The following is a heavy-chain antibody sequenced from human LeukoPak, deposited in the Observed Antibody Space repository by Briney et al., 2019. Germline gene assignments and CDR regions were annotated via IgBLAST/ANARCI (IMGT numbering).Heavy chain of an antibody. D-gene: IGHD3-22*01. CDR3: AKDTLRVNPYYYDSSGYFSGVDY. V-gene: IGHV3-9*01. Sequence: GRSLRLSCAASGFTLDDYAMHWVRHAPGKGLEWVSGISWNSGSIGYADSVKGRFTISRDNAKTSLYLQMNSLRAEDTALYYCAKDTLRVNPYYYDSSGYFSGVDYWGQGTLVTVSS. CDR1: GFTLDDYA. J-gene: IGHJ4*02. CDR2: ISWNSGSI.